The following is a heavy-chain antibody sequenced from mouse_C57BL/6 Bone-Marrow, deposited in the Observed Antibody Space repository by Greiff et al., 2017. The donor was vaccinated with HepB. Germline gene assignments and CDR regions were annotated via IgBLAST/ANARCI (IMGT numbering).Heavy chain of an antibody. J-gene: IGHJ2*01. CDR3: ASAFITTVVADY. CDR1: GYTFTSYW. V-gene: IGHV1-7*01. Sequence: QVQLQQSGAELAKPGAPVKLSCKASGYTFTSYWMHWVKQRPGQGLEWIGYINPSSGYTKYNQKFKDKATLTADKSSSTAYMQLSILTYEDSAVYYCASAFITTVVADYWGQGTTLTVSS. CDR2: INPSSGYT. D-gene: IGHD1-1*01.